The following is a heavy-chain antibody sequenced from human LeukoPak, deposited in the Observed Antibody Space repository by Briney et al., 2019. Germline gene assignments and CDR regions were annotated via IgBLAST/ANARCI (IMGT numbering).Heavy chain of an antibody. J-gene: IGHJ4*02. V-gene: IGHV4-59*01. Sequence: SETLSLTGSGSGGSISSYYWSWIRQPPGKGLEWIGYIYYNGSTNYNPSLKSRVTISVDTSKNQFSLKLSSVSAADAAVYYCARAGRYSWNGLIDYWGQGTLVTVSS. CDR3: ARAGRYSWNGLIDY. CDR2: IYYNGST. CDR1: GGSISSYY. D-gene: IGHD4-11*01.